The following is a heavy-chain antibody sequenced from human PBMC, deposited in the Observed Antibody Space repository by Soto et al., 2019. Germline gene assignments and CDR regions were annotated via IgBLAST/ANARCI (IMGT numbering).Heavy chain of an antibody. D-gene: IGHD6-19*01. CDR3: AKGRCSSVAGPGVYYYGMDV. J-gene: IGHJ6*02. CDR2: ISGSGGST. CDR1: GFTFSSYA. V-gene: IGHV3-23*01. Sequence: EVQLLESGGGLVQPGGSLRLSCAASGFTFSSYAMSWVRQAPGKGLEWVSAISGSGGSTYYADSVKGRFTISRDNSKNTLYLQMNSLRAEDTAVYYCAKGRCSSVAGPGVYYYGMDVCGQGTTVTVSS.